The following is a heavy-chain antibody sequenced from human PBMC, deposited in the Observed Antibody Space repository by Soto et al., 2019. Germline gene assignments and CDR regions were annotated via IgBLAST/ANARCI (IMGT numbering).Heavy chain of an antibody. V-gene: IGHV3-74*01. CDR3: ARDIVAGSGSLDS. CDR1: GFTFSEYW. CDR2: IIREGNAA. D-gene: IGHD3-10*01. J-gene: IGHJ4*02. Sequence: GGSLRLSCATSGFTFSEYWMHWVRQAPGKGLEWVSRIIREGNAANYADSVKGRFTISRDNAKNTLFLQMNNLRADDTAVYYCARDIVAGSGSLDSWGQGTLVTVSS.